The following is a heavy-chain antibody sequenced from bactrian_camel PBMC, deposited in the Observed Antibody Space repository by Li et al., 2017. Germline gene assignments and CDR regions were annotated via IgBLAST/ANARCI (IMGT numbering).Heavy chain of an antibody. CDR3: AAGTRIIVGDYCDGITT. J-gene: IGHJ6*01. D-gene: IGHD3*01. CDR1: GSDVC. Sequence: VQLVESGGGSVQAGESLRLSCVYTGSDVCMGWFRQAPGKAREGIAGIRRDGDEYYAGSVKGRFTISQDNAKNIIYLQMGSLTPDDTAMYYCAAGTRIIVGDYCDGITTWGQGTQVTVS. V-gene: IGHV3S55*01. CDR2: IRRDGDE.